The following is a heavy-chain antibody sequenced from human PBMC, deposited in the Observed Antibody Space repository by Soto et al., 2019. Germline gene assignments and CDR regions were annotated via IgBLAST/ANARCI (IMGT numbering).Heavy chain of an antibody. J-gene: IGHJ4*02. CDR3: AREVYHDRKLDY. V-gene: IGHV4-30-4*01. Sequence: SETLSLTCTVSGGSISSGDFYWSWIRQPPGKGLEWIGYIYYSGSSYHNPSLQSRVTMSVDTSKNQFSLKLSSVTAADTAVYYCAREVYHDRKLDYWGQGTLVTVSS. CDR2: IYYSGSS. D-gene: IGHD2-2*02. CDR1: GGSISSGDFY.